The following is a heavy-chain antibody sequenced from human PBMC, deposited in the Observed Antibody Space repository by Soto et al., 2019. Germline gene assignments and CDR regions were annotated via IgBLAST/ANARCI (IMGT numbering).Heavy chain of an antibody. CDR2: IKQDGSEK. CDR1: GFTFSSYW. V-gene: IGHV3-7*01. J-gene: IGHJ4*02. Sequence: GGSLRLSCAASGFTFSSYWMSWVRQAPGKGLEWVANIKQDGSEKYYVDSVKGRFTISRDNAKNSLYLQMNSLRAEDTAVYYCARDRYSSSAYYFDYWGQGTLVTVSS. CDR3: ARDRYSSSAYYFDY. D-gene: IGHD6-6*01.